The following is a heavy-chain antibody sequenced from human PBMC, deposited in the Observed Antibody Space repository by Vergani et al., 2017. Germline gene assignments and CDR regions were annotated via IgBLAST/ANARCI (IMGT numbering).Heavy chain of an antibody. Sequence: QVQLVESAGGVVQPGGSLRLSRAASGFTFSNFGMHWIRQAPGKGLEWLAYIGKDGINTRYREAVKGRLTVSRDNSKNILYLQMDSLRSEDTALYYCAKYLRDSTDGLPDSWGPGTLVIVSS. D-gene: IGHD2-21*02. J-gene: IGHJ4*02. V-gene: IGHV3-30*02. CDR2: IGKDGINT. CDR3: AKYLRDSTDGLPDS. CDR1: GFTFSNFG.